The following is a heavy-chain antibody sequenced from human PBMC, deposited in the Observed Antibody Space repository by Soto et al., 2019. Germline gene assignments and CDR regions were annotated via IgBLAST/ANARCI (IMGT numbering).Heavy chain of an antibody. Sequence: PGGSLRLSCAASGFTFSGYAMSWISKAPGKGLEWVSYISSSSSYTNYADSAKGRFTISRDNAKNSLYLQMNSLRAEDTAVYYCAKDPTSYDSSAQFDSWGQGTLVTVSS. CDR3: AKDPTSYDSSAQFDS. CDR2: ISSSSSYT. J-gene: IGHJ4*02. CDR1: GFTFSGYA. V-gene: IGHV3-11*05. D-gene: IGHD3-22*01.